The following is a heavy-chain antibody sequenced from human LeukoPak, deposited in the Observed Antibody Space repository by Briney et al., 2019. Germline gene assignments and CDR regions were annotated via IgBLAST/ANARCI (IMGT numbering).Heavy chain of an antibody. CDR3: ARLSYGSGSYSIHYYYMDV. Sequence: SETLSLTCAVYGGSFSGYYWSWIRQPPGKGLEWIGEINHSGSTNYNPSLRSRVTISVDTSKNQFSLKLSSVTAADTAVYYCARLSYGSGSYSIHYYYMDVWGKGTTVTVSS. J-gene: IGHJ6*03. CDR2: INHSGST. V-gene: IGHV4-34*01. D-gene: IGHD3-10*01. CDR1: GGSFSGYY.